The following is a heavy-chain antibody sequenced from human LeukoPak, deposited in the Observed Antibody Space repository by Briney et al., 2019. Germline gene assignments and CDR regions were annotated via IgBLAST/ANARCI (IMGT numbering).Heavy chain of an antibody. J-gene: IGHJ1*01. CDR2: ISGSGGST. CDR1: GFTFSSYA. CDR3: AIFQISTRWPEYFQH. D-gene: IGHD2-15*01. Sequence: GGSLRLSCAASGFTFSSYAMSWVRQAPGKGLEWVSAISGSGGSTYYADSVKGRFTISRDNSKNTLYLQMNSLRAEDTAIYYCAIFQISTRWPEYFQHWGQGTLVTVSS. V-gene: IGHV3-23*01.